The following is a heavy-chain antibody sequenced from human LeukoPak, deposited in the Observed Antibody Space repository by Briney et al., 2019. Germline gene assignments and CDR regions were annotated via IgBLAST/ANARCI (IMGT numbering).Heavy chain of an antibody. J-gene: IGHJ4*02. Sequence: PGGSLRLSCAASGFTFSNYAMNWVRQAPGKGLEWVSYISSSSTSTIYFADSVKGRFTISRDNSKSSLFLQMNSLRTEDTALYYCARDHVYGGADYWGQGTLVTVSS. D-gene: IGHD5/OR15-5a*01. CDR2: ISSSSTSTI. CDR1: GFTFSNYA. V-gene: IGHV3-48*04. CDR3: ARDHVYGGADY.